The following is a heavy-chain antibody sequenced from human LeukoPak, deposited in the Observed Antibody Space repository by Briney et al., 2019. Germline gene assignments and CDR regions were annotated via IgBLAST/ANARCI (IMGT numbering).Heavy chain of an antibody. CDR1: GGSISSYY. J-gene: IGHJ3*02. CDR3: ARVGDQNAFDI. CDR2: IYYSGST. V-gene: IGHV4-59*01. Sequence: SETLSLTCTVSGGSISSYYWSWIRQPPGKGQEWIGYIYYSGSTNYNPSLKSRVTILVDTSKNQFSLKLSSVTAADTAVYYCARVGDQNAFDIWGQGTMVTVSS. D-gene: IGHD2-21*02.